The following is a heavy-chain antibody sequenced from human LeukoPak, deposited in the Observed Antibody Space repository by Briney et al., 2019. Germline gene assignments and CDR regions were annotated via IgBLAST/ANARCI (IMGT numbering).Heavy chain of an antibody. V-gene: IGHV4-59*12. J-gene: IGHJ4*02. CDR3: ARVSSGFYLGSFDY. D-gene: IGHD6-19*01. Sequence: SETLSLTCTVSGGSINGYYWSWIRQPPGKGLEWIGYISYSGSTNSNPSLERRVTISVDTSKNQISLRLTSVTVADTAVYYCARVSSGFYLGSFDYWGQGTLVTVSS. CDR2: ISYSGST. CDR1: GGSINGYY.